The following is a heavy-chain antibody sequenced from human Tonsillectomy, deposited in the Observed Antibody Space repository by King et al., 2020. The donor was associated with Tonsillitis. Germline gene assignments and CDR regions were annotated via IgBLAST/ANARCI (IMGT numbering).Heavy chain of an antibody. J-gene: IGHJ3*01. CDR3: ARSLDCDGVGCYSVTGDDAFDV. CDR1: GGSVNTNSHY. Sequence: QLQESGPGLVKHSETLSLSCAVSGGSVNTNSHYWGWIRQSPGEGLEWIGSIFYSGNTYYQQSFKSRLTVSVDTAKNKFSLKLSCVTAADTAVYYCARSLDCDGVGCYSVTGDDAFDVWGQGTLVTVSS. D-gene: IGHD2-15*01. CDR2: IFYSGNT. V-gene: IGHV4-39*07.